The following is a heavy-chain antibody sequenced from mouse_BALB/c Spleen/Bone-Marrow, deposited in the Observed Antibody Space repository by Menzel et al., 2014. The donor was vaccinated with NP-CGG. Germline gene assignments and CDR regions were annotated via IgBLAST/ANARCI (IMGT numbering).Heavy chain of an antibody. CDR3: ARGGYGRGFAY. D-gene: IGHD1-2*01. J-gene: IGHJ3*01. Sequence: VQLKQSGPELVKPGASVKVSCKASGYSFTDYNMYWVKQSHGKSLEWIGYLDPYNGGTTYNQKFKGKATLTVDKSSSTAFMHPNGLTSEDSAVYYCARGGYGRGFAYWGQGTLVTVSA. CDR2: LDPYNGGT. CDR1: GYSFTDYN. V-gene: IGHV1S135*01.